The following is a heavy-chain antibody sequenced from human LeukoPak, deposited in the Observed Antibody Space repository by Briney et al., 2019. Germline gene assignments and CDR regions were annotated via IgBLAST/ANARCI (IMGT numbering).Heavy chain of an antibody. J-gene: IGHJ4*02. CDR3: ARVAEAAAFDY. V-gene: IGHV3-21*01. CDR2: ISSSSRYI. CDR1: GFTFSSYS. D-gene: IGHD6-13*01. Sequence: GGSLRLSCAASGFTFSSYSMTWVRHAPGKGLGWVSSISSSSRYIYYADSMKGRFTISRDHAKNPLFLQMNSLRAEDTAVYYCARVAEAAAFDYWGEGTLVTVSS.